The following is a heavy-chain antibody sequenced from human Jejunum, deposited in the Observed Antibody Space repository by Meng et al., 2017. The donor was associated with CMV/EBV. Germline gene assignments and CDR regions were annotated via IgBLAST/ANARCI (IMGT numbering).Heavy chain of an antibody. J-gene: IGHJ6*02. V-gene: IGHV4-31*02. D-gene: IGHD2-15*01. CDR1: GGSVTRTSYY. CDR2: VFYSEST. Sequence: GGSVTRTSYYWTWIRQHPEKGLEYIGYVFYSESTYFNPSLRSRVSISLDTSKNQFSLRLRSVTAADTAVYYCAREHAAAHYYGFDVWGQGTTVTVSS. CDR3: AREHAAAHYYGFDV.